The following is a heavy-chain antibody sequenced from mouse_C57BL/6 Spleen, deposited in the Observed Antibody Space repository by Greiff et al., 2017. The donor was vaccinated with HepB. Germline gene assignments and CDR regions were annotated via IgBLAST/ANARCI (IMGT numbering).Heavy chain of an antibody. CDR1: GYAFSSYW. Sequence: QVQLQQSGAELVKPGASVKISCKASGYAFSSYWMNWVKQRPGKGLEWIGQIYPGDGDTNYNGKFKGKATLTADKSSSTAYMQLSSLTSEDSAVYFCAKERVYDGLPGYFDYWGQGTTLTVSS. V-gene: IGHV1-80*01. J-gene: IGHJ2*01. CDR3: AKERVYDGLPGYFDY. CDR2: IYPGDGDT. D-gene: IGHD2-3*01.